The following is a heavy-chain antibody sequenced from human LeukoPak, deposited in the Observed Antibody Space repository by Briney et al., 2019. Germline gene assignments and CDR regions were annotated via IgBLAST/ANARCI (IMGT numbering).Heavy chain of an antibody. Sequence: GASVKVSCKASGYIFIGYHMHWVRQAPGKGLEWMGRINPNSGGTKYAQKFQGRVTMTRDTSISTAYMELSRLRSDDTAVYYCARGGLILRYFVDYYYYYMDVWGKGTTVTVSS. CDR3: ARGGLILRYFVDYYYYYMDV. CDR2: INPNSGGT. CDR1: GYIFIGYH. D-gene: IGHD3-9*01. V-gene: IGHV1-2*06. J-gene: IGHJ6*03.